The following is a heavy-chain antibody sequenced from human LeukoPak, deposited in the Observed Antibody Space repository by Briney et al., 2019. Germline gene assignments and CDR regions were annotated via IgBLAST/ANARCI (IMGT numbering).Heavy chain of an antibody. CDR1: GFTFSNHW. J-gene: IGHJ4*02. Sequence: PGGSLRLSCAPYGFTFSNHWMSWVRQAPGEGLEWVANIKRDGSETHYVDSVKGRFTISRDNAKNSLYLQMNSLRAEDTALYYCARDAGTFDWSGGYFDCWGQGTLVTVSS. CDR3: ARDAGTFDWSGGYFDC. CDR2: IKRDGSET. V-gene: IGHV3-7*04. D-gene: IGHD3-9*01.